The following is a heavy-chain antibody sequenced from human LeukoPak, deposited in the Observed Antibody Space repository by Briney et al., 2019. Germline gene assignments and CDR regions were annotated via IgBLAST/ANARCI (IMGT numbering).Heavy chain of an antibody. CDR2: INPNSGGT. D-gene: IGHD2-2*01. J-gene: IGHJ4*02. V-gene: IGHV1-2*06. CDR3: ARVAGYCSSTSAAGGSCYSPDY. Sequence: ASVKVSCKASGHTFTRYYMHWVRQAPGQGLEWMGRINPNSGGTNYARKFQGRVTMTRDTSISTAYMELSRLRSDDTAVYYCARVAGYCSSTSAAGGSCYSPDYWGQGTLVTVSS. CDR1: GHTFTRYY.